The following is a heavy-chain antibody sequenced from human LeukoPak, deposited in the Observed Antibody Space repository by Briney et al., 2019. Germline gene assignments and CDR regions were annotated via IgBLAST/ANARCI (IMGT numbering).Heavy chain of an antibody. CDR2: IYSSGGT. D-gene: IGHD3-22*01. Sequence: SETLSLTCSVSGGSISSYYWSWIRQPAGKGLESIGRIYSSGGTNYNPSLRSRVTMSVDTSKNQFSLKLTSVTAADTAVYYCARGPYYDSSKISAFDIWGQGTMVTVSS. V-gene: IGHV4-4*07. CDR1: GGSISSYY. CDR3: ARGPYYDSSKISAFDI. J-gene: IGHJ3*02.